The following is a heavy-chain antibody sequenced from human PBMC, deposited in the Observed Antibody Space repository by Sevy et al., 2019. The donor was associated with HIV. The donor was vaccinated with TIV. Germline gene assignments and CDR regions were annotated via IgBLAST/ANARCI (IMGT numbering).Heavy chain of an antibody. CDR1: GFNLSPYW. Sequence: LSLTCVASGFNLSPYWMTWVRQAPGKGLEWVANIKQDGNDKYYVDSVKGRFTVSRDNAKNALYLQMYSLRVEDTAVYFCASNTYHYDSNTYYPVYWGQGTRVTVSS. CDR2: IKQDGNDK. CDR3: ASNTYHYDSNTYYPVY. D-gene: IGHD3-22*01. V-gene: IGHV3-7*01. J-gene: IGHJ4*02.